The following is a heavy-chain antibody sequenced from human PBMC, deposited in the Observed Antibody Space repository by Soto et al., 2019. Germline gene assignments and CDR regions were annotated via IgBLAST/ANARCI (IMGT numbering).Heavy chain of an antibody. D-gene: IGHD3-9*01. J-gene: IGHJ4*02. V-gene: IGHV4-39*01. CDR2: IYYSGST. Sequence: SETLSLTCTVSGGSISSSSYYRGWIRQPPGKGLEWIGNIYYSGSTYYNPSLKSRVTISVDTSKNQFSLKLSSVTAADTAVYYCARRTTYYDILTGYYKGNFDYWGQGTLVTVSS. CDR3: ARRTTYYDILTGYYKGNFDY. CDR1: GGSISSSSYY.